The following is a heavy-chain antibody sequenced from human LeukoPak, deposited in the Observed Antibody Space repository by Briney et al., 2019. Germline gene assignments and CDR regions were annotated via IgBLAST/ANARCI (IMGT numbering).Heavy chain of an antibody. J-gene: IGHJ4*02. Sequence: SETLSLTCTVSGGSISSYYWSWIRQPPGKGLEWIGYIYYSGSTNYNPSLKSRVTIPVDTSKNQFSLKLSSVTAADTAVYYCARGYDSSGYYTGYFDYWGQGTLVTVSS. V-gene: IGHV4-59*01. CDR1: GGSISSYY. CDR3: ARGYDSSGYYTGYFDY. D-gene: IGHD3-22*01. CDR2: IYYSGST.